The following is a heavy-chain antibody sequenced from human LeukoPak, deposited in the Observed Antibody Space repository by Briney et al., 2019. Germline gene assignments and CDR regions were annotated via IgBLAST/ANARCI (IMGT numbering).Heavy chain of an antibody. Sequence: GGSLRLSCAASGCTFSDYNMNWVRQAPGKGLEWVSYISSSGDTIYYADSVKGRFTISRDNSKNTLYLQMNSLRAEDTAVYYCAKRAQWLVSDLDYWGQGTLVTVSS. CDR1: GCTFSDYN. CDR3: AKRAQWLVSDLDY. D-gene: IGHD3-22*01. J-gene: IGHJ4*02. CDR2: ISSSGDTI. V-gene: IGHV3-48*01.